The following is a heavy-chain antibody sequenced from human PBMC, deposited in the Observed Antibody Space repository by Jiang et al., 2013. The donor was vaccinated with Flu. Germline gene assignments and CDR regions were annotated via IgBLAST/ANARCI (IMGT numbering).Heavy chain of an antibody. D-gene: IGHD1-1*01. J-gene: IGHJ6*02. Sequence: VQLLESGGGLVQPGGSLRLSCAASGFTFSIYSMNWVRQAPGKGLEWISFIGTTSSPIYYADSLTGRFTISRDNAKNSLYLQMNSLRAGDTAVYFCARAQSSRTTGTPGFYAMDVVGPRDHGHRLL. V-gene: IGHV3-48*01. CDR2: IGTTSSPI. CDR1: GFTFSIYS. CDR3: ARAQSSRTTGTPGFYAMDV.